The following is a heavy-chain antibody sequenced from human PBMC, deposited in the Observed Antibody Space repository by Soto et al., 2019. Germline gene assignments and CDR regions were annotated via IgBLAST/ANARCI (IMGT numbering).Heavy chain of an antibody. Sequence: QVQLVESGGGVVQPGRSLRLSCAASGFTFSSYGMHWVRQAPGKGLEWVAVIWYDGSNKYYADSVKGRFTISRDNSKNTLYLQMNSLRAEDTAVYYCARDGGNSPCDYWGQGTLVTVSS. CDR1: GFTFSSYG. D-gene: IGHD2-21*02. CDR2: IWYDGSNK. V-gene: IGHV3-33*01. CDR3: ARDGGNSPCDY. J-gene: IGHJ4*02.